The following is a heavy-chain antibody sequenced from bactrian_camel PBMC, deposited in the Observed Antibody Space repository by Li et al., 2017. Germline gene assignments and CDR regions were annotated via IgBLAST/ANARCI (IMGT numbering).Heavy chain of an antibody. CDR1: GYRYSTYC. CDR3: APDSSPQMGCY. Sequence: QVQLVESGGGSVQAGESLRLSCVVSGYRYSTYCMGWFRQVPGNEREPLASIDSDGRTSVADSVKGRFTISQDNAKSTTWLQMNNLKLDDTAMYYCAPDSSPQMGCYWTRGTQVTVS. V-gene: IGHV3S53*01. D-gene: IGHD3*01. CDR2: IDSDGRT. J-gene: IGHJ4*01.